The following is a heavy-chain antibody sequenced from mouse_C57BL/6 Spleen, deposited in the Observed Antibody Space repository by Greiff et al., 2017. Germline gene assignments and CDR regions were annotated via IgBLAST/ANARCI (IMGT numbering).Heavy chain of an antibody. CDR2: INYDGSST. Sequence: EVKLMESEGGLVQPGSSMKLSCTASGFTFSDYYMAWVRQVPEKGLEWVANINYDGSSTYYLDSLKSRFIISRDNAKNILYLQMSSLKSEDTATYYCARGGYYGDYAMDYWGQGTSVTVSS. D-gene: IGHD2-3*01. CDR1: GFTFSDYY. J-gene: IGHJ4*01. V-gene: IGHV5-16*01. CDR3: ARGGYYGDYAMDY.